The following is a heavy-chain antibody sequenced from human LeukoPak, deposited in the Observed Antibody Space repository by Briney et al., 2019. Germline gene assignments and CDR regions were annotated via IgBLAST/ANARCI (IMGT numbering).Heavy chain of an antibody. Sequence: ASVKVSCKASGFTFTNYNMHWVRQAPGQGLEWMGIINPSGGSTNYAQNFQARVTMTRDTSTSTVYMELSSLRSEDTAVYYCARFNYDFWSGYSNYYYYYMDVWGKGTTVTVSS. J-gene: IGHJ6*03. D-gene: IGHD3-3*01. CDR2: INPSGGST. V-gene: IGHV1-46*01. CDR1: GFTFTNYN. CDR3: ARFNYDFWSGYSNYYYYYMDV.